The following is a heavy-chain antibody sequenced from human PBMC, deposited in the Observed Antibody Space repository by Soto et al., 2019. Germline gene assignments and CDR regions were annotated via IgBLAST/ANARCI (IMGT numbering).Heavy chain of an antibody. CDR2: ITWDAGVI. V-gene: IGHV3-43*01. Sequence: EVQLVESGGVVVQPGGSLRLSCAASGFTFDDYTMHWVRQAPGKGLEWVSLITWDAGVIYYADSVRGRFTISRDNSKASLYLQMNSLRTEDTALYYCAKDMDDKGDFDSWGQGTLVTVSS. CDR1: GFTFDDYT. CDR3: AKDMDDKGDFDS. D-gene: IGHD3-9*01. J-gene: IGHJ4*02.